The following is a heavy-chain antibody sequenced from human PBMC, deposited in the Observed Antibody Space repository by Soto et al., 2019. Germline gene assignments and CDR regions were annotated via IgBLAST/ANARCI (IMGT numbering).Heavy chain of an antibody. CDR2: IIPIFGTA. V-gene: IGHV1-69*12. CDR3: ATHWTGVPRYYYGMDV. D-gene: IGHD2-8*02. CDR1: GGTFSSYA. J-gene: IGHJ6*02. Sequence: QVQLVQSGAEVKKPASSVKVSCKASGGTFSSYAISWVRQAPGQGLECMGGIIPIFGTADYAQKFQGRVTITADESTSTAYMELSSLRSEDTAVYYCATHWTGVPRYYYGMDVWGQGTTVTVSS.